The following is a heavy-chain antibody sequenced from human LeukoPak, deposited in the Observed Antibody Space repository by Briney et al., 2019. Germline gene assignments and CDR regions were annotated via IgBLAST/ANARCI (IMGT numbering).Heavy chain of an antibody. CDR1: GFTFSSYW. V-gene: IGHV3-7*01. J-gene: IGHJ4*02. CDR2: IKEDGSQK. D-gene: IGHD4/OR15-4a*01. Sequence: GGSLRLSCAASGFTFSSYWMTWVRQAPGKGLEWVANIKEDGSQKYYVDSVKGRFTISRDNAKNSLYLEMNSLRDEDTAVYYCARDLAWGAYWGQGTLVTVSS. CDR3: ARDLAWGAY.